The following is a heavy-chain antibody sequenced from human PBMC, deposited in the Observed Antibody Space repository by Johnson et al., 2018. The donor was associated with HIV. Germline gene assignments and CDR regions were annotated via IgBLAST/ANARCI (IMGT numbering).Heavy chain of an antibody. D-gene: IGHD6-6*01. CDR2: ISNDGTNT. CDR3: ARGRTFDDSNSRDPPGGGFDI. V-gene: IGHV3-30*04. CDR1: GFVFNNFA. J-gene: IGHJ3*02. Sequence: QVQLVESGGGVVQPGKSLRLSCAPSGFVFNNFALHWVRQAPGKGLEWVALISNDGTNTYYADSVKGRFTISRDNSKNTLYLQMNSLRAEDSAVYYCARGRTFDDSNSRDPPGGGFDIWGQGTMVTVSS.